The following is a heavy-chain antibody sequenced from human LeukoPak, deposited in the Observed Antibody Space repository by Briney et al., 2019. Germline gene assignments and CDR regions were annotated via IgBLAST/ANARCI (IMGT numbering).Heavy chain of an antibody. CDR1: GFTFDDYA. D-gene: IGHD3-16*01. Sequence: PGGSLRLSCVAAGFTFDDYAIHRVRQLPGKGLEWVSLISADGGSTNYADSVKGRFTFSRDNSKNSLYLQMNSLRSEDTALYYCAKDKNVRGYVYGSGAFDIWGQGTMVTVFS. V-gene: IGHV3-43*02. CDR2: ISADGGST. J-gene: IGHJ3*02. CDR3: AKDKNVRGYVYGSGAFDI.